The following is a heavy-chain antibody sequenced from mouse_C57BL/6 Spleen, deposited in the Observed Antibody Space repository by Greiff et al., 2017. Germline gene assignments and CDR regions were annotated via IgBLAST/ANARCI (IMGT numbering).Heavy chain of an antibody. J-gene: IGHJ2*01. Sequence: QVQLQQSGAELVRPGTSVKMSCKASGYTFTNYWIGWAKQRPGHGLEWIGDIYPGGGYTNSNEKFTGKATLTADKSSSTAYMQFSSLTSEESAIYYCARFYDGYYFDYWGQGTTLTVSS. D-gene: IGHD2-3*01. V-gene: IGHV1-63*01. CDR1: GYTFTNYW. CDR2: IYPGGGYT. CDR3: ARFYDGYYFDY.